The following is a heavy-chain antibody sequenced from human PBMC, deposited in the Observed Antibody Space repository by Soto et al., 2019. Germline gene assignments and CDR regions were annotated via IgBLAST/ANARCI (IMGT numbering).Heavy chain of an antibody. Sequence: QVQLVQSGAEVKKPGSSVKVSCKTSRDTFNKYAFNWVRQAPGQGLEWMGWIIPIFSSRNYAEKFQGRVTIPADDSTSTAYMELRRLRFEDTAVDYCARGETYLGVWGQGTTVTVSS. D-gene: IGHD3-16*01. V-gene: IGHV1-69*01. CDR1: RDTFNKYA. CDR3: ARGETYLGV. J-gene: IGHJ6*02. CDR2: IIPIFSSR.